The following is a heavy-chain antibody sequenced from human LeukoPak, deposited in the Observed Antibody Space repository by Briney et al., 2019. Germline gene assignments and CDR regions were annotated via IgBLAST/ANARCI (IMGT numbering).Heavy chain of an antibody. CDR2: INHSGST. D-gene: IGHD3-10*01. CDR1: GGSFSGYY. V-gene: IGHV4-34*01. CDR3: ARGRIQYYYGSGSYYKSPIPLSYCDY. Sequence: PSETLSLTCAVDGGSFSGYYWSWIRQPAGKGLEWNGAINHSGSTTYNPSFKSGVTISGDTSKNQFTLKLRSVTAAGTALYYCARGRIQYYYGSGSYYKSPIPLSYCDYWGQGTLVTVSS. J-gene: IGHJ4*01.